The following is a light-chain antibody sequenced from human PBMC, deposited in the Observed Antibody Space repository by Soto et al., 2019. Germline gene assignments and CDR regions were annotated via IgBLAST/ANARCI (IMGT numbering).Light chain of an antibody. CDR1: QGINSY. CDR2: GAS. CDR3: LQVNSYPLT. V-gene: IGKV1-9*01. Sequence: DIQLTQSPSFLSACVGDRVTITCRASQGINSYLAWYQQSPGRAPNLLIYGASTLQSGVPSRFSGSGSGTEFTLTITSLQPEDVATYYCLQVNSYPLTFGGGTKVEIK. J-gene: IGKJ4*01.